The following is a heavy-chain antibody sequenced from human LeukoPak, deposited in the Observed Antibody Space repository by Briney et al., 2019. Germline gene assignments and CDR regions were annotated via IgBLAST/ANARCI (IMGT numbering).Heavy chain of an antibody. D-gene: IGHD1-26*01. Sequence: GGSLRLSCAASGFPFSTNAMTWVRQAPGKGLERVSTLNDASNLIYYADSVKGRFTISRDNSKNTVYLQMNSLRVDDTATYYCVKDSGIRPAWYFDNWGQGTLVTVSS. CDR2: LNDASNLI. J-gene: IGHJ4*02. CDR1: GFPFSTNA. V-gene: IGHV3-23*01. CDR3: VKDSGIRPAWYFDN.